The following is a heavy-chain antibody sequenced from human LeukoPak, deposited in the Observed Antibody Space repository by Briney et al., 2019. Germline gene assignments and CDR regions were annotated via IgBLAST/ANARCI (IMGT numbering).Heavy chain of an antibody. CDR1: GFSFSDYS. D-gene: IGHD5-12*01. J-gene: IGHJ6*03. V-gene: IGHV3-11*01. CDR3: ARGLKWPTSYYHMDL. CDR2: LTSTGKTI. Sequence: PGGSLRLSCAASGFSFSDYSMCWIRQAPGKGLEWVSYLTSTGKTIYYSDSVKGRFTISRDNAKNPLFLQLNSLRAEDTAVYFCARGLKWPTSYYHMDLWGKGTTVTVSS.